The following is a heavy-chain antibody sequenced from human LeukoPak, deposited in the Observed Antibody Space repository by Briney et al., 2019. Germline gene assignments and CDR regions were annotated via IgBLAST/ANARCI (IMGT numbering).Heavy chain of an antibody. Sequence: GASVKVSCKASGYTFTSYDINWVRQATGQGLEWMGWMNPNSGNTGYAQKFQGRVTMTRNTSISTAYIELSSLRSEDTAVYYCARWRRDGYNFAFDIWGQGTMVTVYS. CDR3: ARWRRDGYNFAFDI. CDR2: MNPNSGNT. D-gene: IGHD5-24*01. V-gene: IGHV1-8*01. CDR1: GYTFTSYD. J-gene: IGHJ3*02.